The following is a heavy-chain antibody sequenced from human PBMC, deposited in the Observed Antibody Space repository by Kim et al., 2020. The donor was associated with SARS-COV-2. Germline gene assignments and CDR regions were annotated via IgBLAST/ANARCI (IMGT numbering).Heavy chain of an antibody. D-gene: IGHD1-1*01. Sequence: SETLSLTCTVSGGSISSSSYYWGWIRQPPGKGLEWIGSIYYSGSTYYNPSLKSRVTISVDTSKNQFSLKLSSVTAADTAVYYCARQDGTTISWFDPWGQGTLVTVSS. CDR3: ARQDGTTISWFDP. CDR2: IYYSGST. V-gene: IGHV4-39*01. J-gene: IGHJ5*02. CDR1: GGSISSSSYY.